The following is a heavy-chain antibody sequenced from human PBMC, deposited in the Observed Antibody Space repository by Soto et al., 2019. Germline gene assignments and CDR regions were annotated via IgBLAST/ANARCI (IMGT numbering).Heavy chain of an antibody. CDR3: VSDDVVSYGYGPIDY. D-gene: IGHD5-18*01. V-gene: IGHV3-7*03. CDR2: IKQAVGEK. Sequence: PGGYLRLSSAASGFTFSRYWMCWVRQAPGKGLEWVANIKQAVGEKYYVDSVKGPFTISRDNAKNSLYLQMNSLRAEDTAVYYCVSDDVVSYGYGPIDYRCQGILVSVS. CDR1: GFTFSRYW. J-gene: IGHJ4*02.